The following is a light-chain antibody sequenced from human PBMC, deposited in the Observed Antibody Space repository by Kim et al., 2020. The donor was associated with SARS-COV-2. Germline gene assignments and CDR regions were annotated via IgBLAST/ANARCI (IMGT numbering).Light chain of an antibody. J-gene: IGLJ1*01. Sequence: QSVLTQPASVSGSPGQSITISCTGTSSDVGGYNYVSWYQQHPGKAPKLMIYEVSNRPSGVSNLFSGSESGNTASLTISGLQAEDEADYYCSSYTSSSTLAYVFGTGTKVTVL. CDR3: SSYTSSSTLAYV. CDR2: EVS. CDR1: SSDVGGYNY. V-gene: IGLV2-14*01.